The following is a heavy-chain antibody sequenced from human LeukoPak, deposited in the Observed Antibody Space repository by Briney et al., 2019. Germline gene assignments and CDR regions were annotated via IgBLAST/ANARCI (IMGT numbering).Heavy chain of an antibody. CDR1: GASISSYY. CDR3: ARRNDFDI. J-gene: IGHJ3*02. CDR2: INNIGNT. V-gene: IGHV4-59*08. Sequence: PSETLSLTCTVSGASISSYYWTWIRQPPGKGLEWIGYINNIGNTNYNPPLKSRVTISVDASKNQFSLKLSSVTAADTAVYYCARRNDFDIWGQGTMVTVSS.